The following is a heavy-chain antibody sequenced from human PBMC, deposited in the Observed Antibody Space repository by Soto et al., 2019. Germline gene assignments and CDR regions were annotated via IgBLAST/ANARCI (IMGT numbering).Heavy chain of an antibody. J-gene: IGHJ4*02. D-gene: IGHD6-13*01. CDR3: ATTAAAAGTD. CDR1: GFTFSGYW. CDR2: IKGDGSVQ. Sequence: PGGSLRLSCVGSGFTFSGYWMAWIRQAPGKGLEWVANIKGDGSVQYYVDSVKGRFTISRDNAKSSLFLQMNSLRAEDTDVYYCATTAAAAGTDWGQGILVTVSS. V-gene: IGHV3-7*01.